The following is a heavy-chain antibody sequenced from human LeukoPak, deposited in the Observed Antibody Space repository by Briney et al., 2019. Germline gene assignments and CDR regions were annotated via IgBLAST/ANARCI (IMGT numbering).Heavy chain of an antibody. CDR1: GFTFSSYG. Sequence: GGSLRLSCAASGFTFSSYGMHWVRQAPGKGLEWVAFIRSDESTKYYADSVKGRFTISRDTSKNTLYLEMNSLRPEDTALYYCVRYISSWAQTLLDYWGQGTLVTVSS. CDR3: VRYISSWAQTLLDY. J-gene: IGHJ4*02. V-gene: IGHV3-30*02. CDR2: IRSDESTK. D-gene: IGHD6-13*01.